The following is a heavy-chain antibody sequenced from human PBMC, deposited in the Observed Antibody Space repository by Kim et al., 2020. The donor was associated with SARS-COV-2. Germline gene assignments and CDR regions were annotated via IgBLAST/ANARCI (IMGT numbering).Heavy chain of an antibody. J-gene: IGHJ4*02. CDR2: ISDRGGST. CDR1: GFTFSSYA. CDR3: AKTAWHGQWLGTIYYFDS. V-gene: IGHV3-23*01. Sequence: GGSLRLSCAASGFTFSSYAMTWVRQAPGKGLEWVSAISDRGGSTYYADFLKGRFTISRDNSKNTLYLQMNSLRAEDTALYYCAKTAWHGQWLGTIYYFDSWGQGTLATVSS. D-gene: IGHD6-19*01.